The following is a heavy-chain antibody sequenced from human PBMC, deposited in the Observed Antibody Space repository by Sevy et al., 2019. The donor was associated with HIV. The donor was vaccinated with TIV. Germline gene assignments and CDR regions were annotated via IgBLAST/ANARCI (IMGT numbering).Heavy chain of an antibody. D-gene: IGHD2-15*01. Sequence: GGSLRLSCAASGFTFSSYWMSWDRQAPGKGLEWVANIKQDGSEKYYVDSVKGRFTISRDNAKNSLYLQMNSLRAEDTAVYYCARDCSGGSCYFTFDYWGQGTLVTVSS. CDR3: ARDCSGGSCYFTFDY. CDR2: IKQDGSEK. CDR1: GFTFSSYW. V-gene: IGHV3-7*01. J-gene: IGHJ4*02.